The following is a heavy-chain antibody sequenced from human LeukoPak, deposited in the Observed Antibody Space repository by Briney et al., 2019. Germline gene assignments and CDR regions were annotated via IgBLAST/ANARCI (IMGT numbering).Heavy chain of an antibody. CDR1: GFTFSSYE. Sequence: PGGSLRLSCAASGFTFSSYEMNWVRQAPGKGLEWVSYISSSGSTIYYADSVKGRFTISRDNAKNSLYLQMKSLRAEDTAVYYCARWGYYYDSSGYYFDYWGQGTLVTVSS. D-gene: IGHD3-22*01. J-gene: IGHJ4*02. CDR2: ISSSGSTI. CDR3: ARWGYYYDSSGYYFDY. V-gene: IGHV3-48*03.